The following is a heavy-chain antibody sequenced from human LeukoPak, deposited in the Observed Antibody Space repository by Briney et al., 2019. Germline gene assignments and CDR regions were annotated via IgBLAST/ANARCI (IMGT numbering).Heavy chain of an antibody. Sequence: PGGSLRLSCAASGFTVSSNYMSWVRQAPGKGLEWVSVIYAGGSTYYADSVKGRFTISRDNSKNTLYLQMNSLRAEDTAVYYCARVVRGVIHWFDPWGQGTLVTVSS. D-gene: IGHD3-10*01. J-gene: IGHJ5*02. CDR3: ARVVRGVIHWFDP. CDR1: GFTVSSNY. CDR2: IYAGGST. V-gene: IGHV3-53*01.